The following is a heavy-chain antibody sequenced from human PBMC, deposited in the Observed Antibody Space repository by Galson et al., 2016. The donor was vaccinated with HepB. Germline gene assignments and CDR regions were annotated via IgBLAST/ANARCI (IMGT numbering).Heavy chain of an antibody. J-gene: IGHJ3*02. CDR1: RFTFSTYS. CDR3: ARGQGYCSGGSCYGQGADAFDI. CDR2: ISSSSSPI. D-gene: IGHD2-15*01. Sequence: SLRLSCAASRFTFSTYSMNWVRQAPGKGLEWVSSISSSSSPIYYADSVKGRFTISRDNAKNSVYLEMNSLRDEDTAVYYCARGQGYCSGGSCYGQGADAFDIWGQGTMVTVSS. V-gene: IGHV3-48*02.